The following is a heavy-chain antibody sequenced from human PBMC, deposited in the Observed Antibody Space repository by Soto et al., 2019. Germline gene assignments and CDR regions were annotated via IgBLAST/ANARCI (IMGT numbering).Heavy chain of an antibody. J-gene: IGHJ4*02. CDR2: INHSGST. D-gene: IGHD3-22*01. CDR3: ASFTYYYDSSGSHDY. CDR1: GGSFSGYY. V-gene: IGHV4-34*01. Sequence: PSDTLSLTCAVYGGSFSGYYWSWIRQPPGKGLEWIGEINHSGSTNYNPSLKSRVTISVDTSKNQFSLKLSSVTAADTAVYYCASFTYYYDSSGSHDYWGQGTLVTVS.